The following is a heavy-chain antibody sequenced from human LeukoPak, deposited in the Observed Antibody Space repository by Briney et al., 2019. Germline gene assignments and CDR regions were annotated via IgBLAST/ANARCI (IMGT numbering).Heavy chain of an antibody. J-gene: IGHJ6*03. CDR1: GFTVSSDY. CDR3: ARPTFGAAGLGYYMDV. V-gene: IGHV3-53*01. Sequence: AGGSLRLSCAASGFTVSSDYMSWVRQAPGKGLEWVSVIYSGGSTYYADSVKGRFTISRDNSKNTLYLQMNSLRAEDTAVYYCARPTFGAAGLGYYMDVWGKGTTVTVSS. CDR2: IYSGGST. D-gene: IGHD6-13*01.